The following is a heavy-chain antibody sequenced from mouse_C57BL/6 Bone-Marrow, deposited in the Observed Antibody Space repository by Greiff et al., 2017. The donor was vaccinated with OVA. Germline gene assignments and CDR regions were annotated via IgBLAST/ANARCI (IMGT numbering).Heavy chain of an antibody. Sequence: VQLQQSGAELVRPGASVKLSCTASGFNIKDDYMHWVKERPEQGLEWIGWIDPENGDTEYASKFQGKATITADPSSKTGYLHLNSLTSEDTAVYYSTTYRYWGQGTTRTVSS. CDR1: GFNIKDDY. J-gene: IGHJ2*01. V-gene: IGHV14-4*01. CDR2: IDPENGDT. CDR3: TTYRY.